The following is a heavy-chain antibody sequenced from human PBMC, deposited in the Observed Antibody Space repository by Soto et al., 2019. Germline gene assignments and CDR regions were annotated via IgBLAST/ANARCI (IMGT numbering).Heavy chain of an antibody. V-gene: IGHV4-28*01. Sequence: PQETLCLTCAVSGYSTSRSNWWGWIRQLPGKGLEWIGYIYYSGTTYYNPSLKSRVTMSVDTSKNQFSLKLTSVTAVDTAVYYCARRAIHGPIDYWGQGTLLSVS. D-gene: IGHD2-8*01. J-gene: IGHJ4*02. CDR1: GYSTSRSNW. CDR3: ARRAIHGPIDY. CDR2: IYYSGTT.